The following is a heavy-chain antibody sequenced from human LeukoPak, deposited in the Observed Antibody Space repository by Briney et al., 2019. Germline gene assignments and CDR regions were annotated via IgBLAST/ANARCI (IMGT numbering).Heavy chain of an antibody. CDR3: ARGIINMVRGVIIAFVPSFDY. D-gene: IGHD3-10*01. Sequence: ASVKVSCKASGYTFISFGISWLRQAPGQGLEWMGWISPYNGNTKYAQKFQGRVTMTTDTSTTTASMELRSLRSDDTAVYYCARGIINMVRGVIIAFVPSFDYWGQGTLVTVSS. CDR1: GYTFISFG. J-gene: IGHJ4*02. CDR2: ISPYNGNT. V-gene: IGHV1-18*01.